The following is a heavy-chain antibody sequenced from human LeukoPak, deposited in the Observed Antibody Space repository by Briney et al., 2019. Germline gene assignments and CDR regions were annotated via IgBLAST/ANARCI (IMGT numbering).Heavy chain of an antibody. CDR2: ICGSGGST. CDR3: ARDAYSSSWYRGIAVAGTGGNWFDP. V-gene: IGHV3-23*01. Sequence: GGSLRLSCAASGFTFSSYAMSWVRQAPGKGLEWVSAICGSGGSTYYADSVKGRFTISGDDSKNTLYLQMNSLRAEDTAVYYCARDAYSSSWYRGIAVAGTGGNWFDPWGQGTLVTVSS. D-gene: IGHD6-19*01. CDR1: GFTFSSYA. J-gene: IGHJ5*02.